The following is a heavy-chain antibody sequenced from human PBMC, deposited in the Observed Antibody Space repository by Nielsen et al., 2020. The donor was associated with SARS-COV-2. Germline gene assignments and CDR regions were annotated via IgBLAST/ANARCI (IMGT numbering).Heavy chain of an antibody. D-gene: IGHD6-19*01. J-gene: IGHJ6*03. CDR3: ARVGYSSGWTPHYYYYMDV. Sequence: WIRQPPGKGLEWIGSIYHSGSTYYNPSLKSRVTISVDTSKNQFSLKLSSVTAADTAVYYCARVGYSSGWTPHYYYYMDVWGKGTTVTVSS. CDR2: IYHSGST. V-gene: IGHV4-38-2*02.